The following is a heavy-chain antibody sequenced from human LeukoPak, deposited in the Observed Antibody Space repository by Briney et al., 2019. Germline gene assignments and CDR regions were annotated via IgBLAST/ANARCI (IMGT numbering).Heavy chain of an antibody. CDR3: AKSRGQTQGNYYMDV. CDR1: GFTFSSSA. Sequence: PGGSLRLSCAASGFTFSSSAMSWVRQAPGKGLEWVSGISGSGGSTYYADSVKGRLTISRDNSKNTLYMQVNSLRVEDTAVYYCAKSRGQTQGNYYMDVWGKGTTVTVSS. V-gene: IGHV3-23*01. J-gene: IGHJ6*03. CDR2: ISGSGGST.